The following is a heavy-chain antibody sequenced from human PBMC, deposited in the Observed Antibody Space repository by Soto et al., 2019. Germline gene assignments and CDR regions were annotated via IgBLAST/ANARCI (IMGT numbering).Heavy chain of an antibody. CDR3: ARQYSSSSNWFDP. D-gene: IGHD2-2*01. V-gene: IGHV4-38-2*01. CDR2: IYHSGNT. J-gene: IGHJ5*02. CDR1: GYSIISGYY. Sequence: SETLSLTCSVSGYSIISGYYWGWIRQPPGKGLEWIGSIYHSGNTHYNPSLRSRVTVSVDTSKNQCSLKLSSVTAADTAVYYCARQYSSSSNWFDPWGRGTLVTVSS.